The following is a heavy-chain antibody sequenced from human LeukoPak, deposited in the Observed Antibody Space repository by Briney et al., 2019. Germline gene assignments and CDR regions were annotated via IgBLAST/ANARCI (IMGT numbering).Heavy chain of an antibody. J-gene: IGHJ4*02. CDR3: ARHLRVYDC. V-gene: IGHV4-59*08. CDR2: IYHSGST. CDR1: GASITSYY. Sequence: SETLSLTCTVSGASITSYYWSWIRQPPRKGLEWIGYIYHSGSTNYNPSLKSRVTISVDTSKNQFSLKLSSVTAADTAVYYCARHLRVYDCWGQGTLVTVSS. D-gene: IGHD5/OR15-5a*01.